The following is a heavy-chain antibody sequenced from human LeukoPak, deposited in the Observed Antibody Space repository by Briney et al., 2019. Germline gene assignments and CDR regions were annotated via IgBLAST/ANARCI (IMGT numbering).Heavy chain of an antibody. CDR2: IYSDGRT. J-gene: IGHJ4*02. Sequence: GGSLRLSCAASGFTVSNKYMTWVRQAPGKGLERVSLIYSDGRTYYADSVKGRCTISRDNSKNTLYLQMNSLRAEDTAMYYCARGSGYKYDFTGRERTKSRLDYWGQGTLVAVSS. D-gene: IGHD3/OR15-3a*01. V-gene: IGHV3-53*05. CDR3: ARGSGYKYDFTGRERTKSRLDY. CDR1: GFTVSNKY.